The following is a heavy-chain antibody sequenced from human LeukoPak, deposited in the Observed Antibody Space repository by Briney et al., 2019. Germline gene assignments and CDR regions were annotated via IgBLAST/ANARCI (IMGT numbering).Heavy chain of an antibody. V-gene: IGHV3-23*01. Sequence: GGSLRLSCAASGLTFTSSAMSWVRQAPGKGLEWVSAISGSGDTTYYADSVKGRFTISRDNFKNTLYLQMSSLRVEDTAVYYCAKGHSAHGTGFDYWGQGTLVIVSS. D-gene: IGHD1-1*01. J-gene: IGHJ4*02. CDR3: AKGHSAHGTGFDY. CDR2: ISGSGDTT. CDR1: GLTFTSSA.